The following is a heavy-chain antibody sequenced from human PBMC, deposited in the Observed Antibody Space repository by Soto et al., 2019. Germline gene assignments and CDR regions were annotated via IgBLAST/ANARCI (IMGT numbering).Heavy chain of an antibody. J-gene: IGHJ6*03. CDR2: ISYDGSNK. Sequence: QVQLVESGGGVVQPGRSLRLSCAASGFTFSSYGMHWVRQAPGKGLEWVAGISYDGSNKYYADSVKGLFTISRDNSKNTLYLQMNSLGSEDTAVYYCAKDGVLRFLEWLYYYYYSIDVWGTGTTVPVSS. CDR1: GFTFSSYG. CDR3: AKDGVLRFLEWLYYYYYSIDV. D-gene: IGHD3-3*01. V-gene: IGHV3-30*18.